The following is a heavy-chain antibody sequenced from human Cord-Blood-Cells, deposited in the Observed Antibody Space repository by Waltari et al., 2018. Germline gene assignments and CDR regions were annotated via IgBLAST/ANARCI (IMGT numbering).Heavy chain of an antibody. CDR2: INPNSGGR. V-gene: IGHV1-2*07. Sequence: QVQLVQSGAEVKKPGASVKVSCKASGYTFTGYYMPWVRQAPGQGLEWKGWINPNSGGRNNDHKVQGRVRMTRSTSISTAYMELSRLRSGDTAVYDCERERAITGPYYMDVWGRGTTVTVSS. CDR3: ERERAITGPYYMDV. J-gene: IGHJ6*03. D-gene: IGHD1-20*01. CDR1: GYTFTGYY.